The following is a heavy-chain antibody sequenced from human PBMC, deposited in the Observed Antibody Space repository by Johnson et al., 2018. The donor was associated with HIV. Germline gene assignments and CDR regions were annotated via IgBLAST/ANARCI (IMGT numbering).Heavy chain of an antibody. D-gene: IGHD2-2*01. V-gene: IGHV3-13*01. J-gene: IGHJ3*02. CDR2: IGTAGDT. CDR1: GFTFSNYD. CDR3: ARGGQLLLWDAFDI. Sequence: VQLVESGGGLVQPGGSLRLSCAASGFTFSNYDMHWVRQATGKGLEWVSAIGTAGDTYYPGSVKGRFTISRDNSKKTLYLQMNSLRAEDTAVYYCARGGQLLLWDAFDIWGQGTMVTVSS.